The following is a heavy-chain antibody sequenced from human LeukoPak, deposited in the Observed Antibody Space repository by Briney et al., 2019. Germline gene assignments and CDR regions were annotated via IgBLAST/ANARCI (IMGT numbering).Heavy chain of an antibody. J-gene: IGHJ4*02. D-gene: IGHD3-22*01. Sequence: GGSLRLSCAASGFTFSSYAMHWVRQAPGKGLEWVAVISYDGSNKYYADSVKGRFTISRDNSKNSLYLQMNSLRAEDTAVYYCARDAVWGYYDSSGYYPLDYWGQGTLVTVSS. V-gene: IGHV3-30*04. CDR2: ISYDGSNK. CDR3: ARDAVWGYYDSSGYYPLDY. CDR1: GFTFSSYA.